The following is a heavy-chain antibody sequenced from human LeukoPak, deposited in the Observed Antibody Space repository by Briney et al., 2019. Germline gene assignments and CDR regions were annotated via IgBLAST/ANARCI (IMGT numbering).Heavy chain of an antibody. V-gene: IGHV4-4*02. CDR1: GGSISSSNW. Sequence: SGTLSLTCAVSGGSISSSNWWSWVRQPPGKGLEWIGEIYHSGSTNYNPSLKSRVTISVDKSKNQCSLKLSSVTAADTAVYYCARDNDVRVHRCFDYWGQGTLVTVSS. CDR2: IYHSGST. CDR3: ARDNDVRVHRCFDY. J-gene: IGHJ4*02. D-gene: IGHD2-8*01.